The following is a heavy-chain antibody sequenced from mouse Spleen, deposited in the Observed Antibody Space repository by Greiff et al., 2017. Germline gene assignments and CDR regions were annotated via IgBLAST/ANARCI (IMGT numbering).Heavy chain of an antibody. V-gene: IGHV14-3*01. CDR2: IDPANGNT. D-gene: IGHD1-2*01. CDR3: ASPLLRLRDYFDY. Sequence: VQLRQSVAELVRPGASVKLSCTASGFNIKNTYMHWVKQRPEQGLEWIGRIDPANGNTKYAPKFQGKATITADTSSNTAYLQLSSLTSEDTAIYYCASPLLRLRDYFDYWGQGTTLTVSS. J-gene: IGHJ2*01. CDR1: GFNIKNTY.